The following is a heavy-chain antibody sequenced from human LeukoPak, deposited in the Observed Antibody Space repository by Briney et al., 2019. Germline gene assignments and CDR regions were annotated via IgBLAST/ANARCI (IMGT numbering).Heavy chain of an antibody. CDR2: ISAYNGNT. CDR3: ARLPYYYDSSAPGWFDP. CDR1: GYTFTSYY. J-gene: IGHJ5*02. Sequence: ASVKVSCKASGYTFTSYYIHSVRQAPGQGLEWMGWISAYNGNTNYAQKLQGRVTMTTDTSTSTAYMELRSLRSDDTAVYYCARLPYYYDSSAPGWFDPWGQGTLVTVSS. D-gene: IGHD3-22*01. V-gene: IGHV1-18*04.